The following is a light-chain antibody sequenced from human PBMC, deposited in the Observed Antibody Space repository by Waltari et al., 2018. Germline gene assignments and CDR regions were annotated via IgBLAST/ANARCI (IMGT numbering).Light chain of an antibody. CDR2: WAS. CDR1: QSVLYSSNNKTY. V-gene: IGKV4-1*01. Sequence: DVVMTQSPDSLAVSLGERATINCKSSQSVLYSSNNKTYLAWFQKKPGQPPKLLIYWASTRESGVPDRFSGSGSGTDFTLTISSLQAEDVAVYYCQQYYTSPQTFGQGTKLEIK. J-gene: IGKJ2*01. CDR3: QQYYTSPQT.